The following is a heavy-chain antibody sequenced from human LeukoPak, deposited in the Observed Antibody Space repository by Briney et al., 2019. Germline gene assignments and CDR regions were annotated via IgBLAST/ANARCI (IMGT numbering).Heavy chain of an antibody. CDR1: GFTFSNAW. Sequence: GGSLRLSCAASGFTFSNAWMSWVRQAPGKGLEWVGRIKSKTDGGTTDYAAPVKGRFTISRDDSKNTLYLQMNSLKTEDTAVYYCTTDLGSSSLFFWGSLPENYFDYWSQGTLVTVSS. CDR2: IKSKTDGGTT. CDR3: TTDLGSSSLFFWGSLPENYFDY. J-gene: IGHJ4*02. D-gene: IGHD6-13*01. V-gene: IGHV3-15*01.